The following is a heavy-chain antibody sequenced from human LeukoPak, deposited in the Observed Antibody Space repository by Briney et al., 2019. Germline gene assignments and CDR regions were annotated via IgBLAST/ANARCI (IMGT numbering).Heavy chain of an antibody. J-gene: IGHJ4*02. CDR3: ATTQWLAPPSDS. D-gene: IGHD6-19*01. Sequence: GGSLRLSCAASGFTFRKYWMLWVRQAPGKGLESVSRINTDGTVTTYADSVKGRFTVSRDNADNTMFLQMNSVRDEDTAVYYCATTQWLAPPSDSWGQGTPVTVSS. CDR2: INTDGTVT. CDR1: GFTFRKYW. V-gene: IGHV3-74*01.